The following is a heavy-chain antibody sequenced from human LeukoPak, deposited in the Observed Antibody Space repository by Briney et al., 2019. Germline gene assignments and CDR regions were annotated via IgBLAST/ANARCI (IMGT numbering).Heavy chain of an antibody. Sequence: GESLKISCKGSGYSFSTYWIGWVRQMPGKGLEWMGIIYPCDSDTRYSPSFQGQVTISADKSISTAYLQWSSLKASDTAMYYCARTSCGGSCYSGNWFDPWGQGTLVTVSS. CDR3: ARTSCGGSCYSGNWFDP. CDR1: GYSFSTYW. J-gene: IGHJ5*02. D-gene: IGHD2-15*01. CDR2: IYPCDSDT. V-gene: IGHV5-51*01.